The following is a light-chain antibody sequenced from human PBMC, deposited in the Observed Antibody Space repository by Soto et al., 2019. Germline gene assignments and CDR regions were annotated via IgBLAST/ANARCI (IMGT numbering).Light chain of an antibody. CDR2: WNI. CDR1: SSNLGSNY. CDR3: EAWDDSLSGLV. V-gene: IGLV1-47*01. Sequence: QSALTQAPSASGTPGQRVTISCSGSSSNLGSNYVYWYQQFPGTAPKLLIHWNIQRPSGVPDRFSGSKSGTSASLVISGLRSEDEADYYCEAWDDSLSGLVFGGGTKLTVL. J-gene: IGLJ2*01.